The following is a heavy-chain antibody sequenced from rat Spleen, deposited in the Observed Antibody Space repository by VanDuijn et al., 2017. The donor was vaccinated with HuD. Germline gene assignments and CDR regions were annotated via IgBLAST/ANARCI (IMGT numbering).Heavy chain of an antibody. CDR2: ISYEGSST. J-gene: IGHJ2*01. D-gene: IGHD1-7*01. Sequence: EVQLVESGGGLVQPGRSLKLSCAASGFTFSDYYMAWVRQAPKKGLEWVASISYEGSSTYYGDSVKGRFTISRDNAKSTLYLQMNSLRSEDTATYYCTTGGGSYYRYWGQGVMVTVSS. CDR3: TTGGGSYYRY. CDR1: GFTFSDYY. V-gene: IGHV5-22*01.